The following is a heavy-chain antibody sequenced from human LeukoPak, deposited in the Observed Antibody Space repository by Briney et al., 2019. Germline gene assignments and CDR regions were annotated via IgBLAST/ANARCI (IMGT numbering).Heavy chain of an antibody. J-gene: IGHJ4*02. Sequence: SGGSLRLSCAASGFIFSSYWMSWVRQAQGKGLEWVANIKQDGSEKYYVDSVKGRFTISRDNAKNSLYLQMNSLRAEDTAVYYCARDVLYDSSDYWGQGTLVTVSS. V-gene: IGHV3-7*03. CDR3: ARDVLYDSSDY. CDR2: IKQDGSEK. D-gene: IGHD3-22*01. CDR1: GFIFSSYW.